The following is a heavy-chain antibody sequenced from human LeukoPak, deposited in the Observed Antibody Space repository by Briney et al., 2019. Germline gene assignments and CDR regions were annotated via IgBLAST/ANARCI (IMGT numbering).Heavy chain of an antibody. CDR1: GFTFSSYW. V-gene: IGHV3-7*01. D-gene: IGHD1-1*01. CDR2: IRQDGSKK. Sequence: SGGSLRLSCAASGFTFSSYWKSWVRQAPGKGLEWVANIRQDGSKKFYVDSVKGRFTISRDNAKNSLYLQINSLRAEDTAVYYCARTGTSFDYWGQGTLVTVSS. J-gene: IGHJ4*02. CDR3: ARTGTSFDY.